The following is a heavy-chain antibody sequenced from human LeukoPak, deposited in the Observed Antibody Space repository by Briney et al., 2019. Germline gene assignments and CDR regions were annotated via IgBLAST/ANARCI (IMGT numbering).Heavy chain of an antibody. Sequence: PSETLSLTCTVSGYSISSGYYWGWIRQPPGKGLEWIGSIYHSGSTYYNPSLKSRVTISVDTSKNQFSLKLSSVTAVDTAVYYCARAYYDYVWGSYRNYGMDVWGQGTTVTVSS. J-gene: IGHJ6*02. V-gene: IGHV4-38-2*02. CDR1: GYSISSGYY. CDR3: ARAYYDYVWGSYRNYGMDV. CDR2: IYHSGST. D-gene: IGHD3-16*02.